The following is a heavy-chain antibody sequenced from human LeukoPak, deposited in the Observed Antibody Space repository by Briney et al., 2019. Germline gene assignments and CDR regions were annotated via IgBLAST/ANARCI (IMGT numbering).Heavy chain of an antibody. J-gene: IGHJ6*03. D-gene: IGHD3-3*01. CDR3: AKGGIYDFWSGQNEDYYMDV. CDR1: GFTFSSYA. CDR2: ISGSGGST. Sequence: PGGSLRLSCAASGFTFSSYAMSWVRQAPGKGLEWVSAISGSGGSTYYADSVEGRFTISRDNSKNTLYLQMNSLRAEDTAVYYCAKGGIYDFWSGQNEDYYMDVWGKGTTVTVSS. V-gene: IGHV3-23*01.